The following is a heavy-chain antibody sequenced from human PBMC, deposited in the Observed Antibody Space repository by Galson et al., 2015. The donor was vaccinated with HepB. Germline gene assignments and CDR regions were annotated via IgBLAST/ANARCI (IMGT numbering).Heavy chain of an antibody. CDR2: INAGNGNT. CDR3: ARAYYDFWSGYFAGEAGAFDI. J-gene: IGHJ3*02. CDR1: GYTFTSYA. D-gene: IGHD3-3*01. Sequence: SVKVSCKASGYTFTSYAMHWVRQAPGQRLGWMGWINAGNGNTKYSQKFQGRVTITRDTSASTAYMELSSLRSEGTAVYYCARAYYDFWSGYFAGEAGAFDIWGQGTMVTVSS. V-gene: IGHV1-3*01.